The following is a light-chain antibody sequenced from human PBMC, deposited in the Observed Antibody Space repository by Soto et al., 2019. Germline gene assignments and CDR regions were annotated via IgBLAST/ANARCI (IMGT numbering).Light chain of an antibody. J-gene: IGLJ2*01. Sequence: QSVLTQPPSASGTPGQRVTISCSGSSSNIGSNYVYWYQQLPGTAPKLLIYRNNQRPSGVPDRFSGSKSGTSASLAISGLRSEDEADYYCAAWDDSPGVVFGGGTEVTVL. CDR3: AAWDDSPGVV. CDR1: SSNIGSNY. V-gene: IGLV1-47*01. CDR2: RNN.